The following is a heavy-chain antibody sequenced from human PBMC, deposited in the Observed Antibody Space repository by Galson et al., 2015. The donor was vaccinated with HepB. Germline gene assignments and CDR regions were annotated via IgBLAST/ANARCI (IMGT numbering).Heavy chain of an antibody. CDR3: ARYRIYSSSWGGLDWGPFSFDY. V-gene: IGHV4-39*01. D-gene: IGHD6-13*01. CDR2: IYYSGST. J-gene: IGHJ4*02. CDR1: GGSISSSSYY. Sequence: LSLTCTVSGGSISSSSYYWGWIRQPPGKGLEWIGSIYYSGSTYYNPSLKSRVTISVDTSKNQFSLKLSSVTAADTAVYYCARYRIYSSSWGGLDWGPFSFDYWGQGTLVTVSS.